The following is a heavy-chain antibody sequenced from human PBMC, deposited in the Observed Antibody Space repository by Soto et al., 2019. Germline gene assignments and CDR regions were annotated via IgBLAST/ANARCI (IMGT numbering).Heavy chain of an antibody. CDR1: GFGFFSYG. Sequence: WGSLRLSCGASGFGFFSYGTHFFRHAPGKWLEWVAYISYDGSNKYYADSVKGRITISRDNSKDTLYLQMNSLRAEDTAVYYCAKEVRYILTGSDYYGMDVWGQGTTVTVS. CDR2: ISYDGSNK. J-gene: IGHJ6*02. V-gene: IGHV3-30*18. CDR3: AKEVRYILTGSDYYGMDV. D-gene: IGHD3-9*01.